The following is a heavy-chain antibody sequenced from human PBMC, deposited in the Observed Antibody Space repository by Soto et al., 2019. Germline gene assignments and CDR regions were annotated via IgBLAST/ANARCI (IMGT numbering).Heavy chain of an antibody. CDR2: INTDGSST. V-gene: IGHV3-74*01. CDR1: GFSFSSYW. J-gene: IGHJ3*01. CDR3: ARSPAGYYTD. D-gene: IGHD2-8*02. Sequence: EVQLVESGGGLVQPGGSLRLSCADSGFSFSSYWMHWLRQGPEKGLVWVSRINTDGSSTNYADSVKGRFTISRDNAKSTLYLQMNSLRAADTAVYYCARSPAGYYTDWGQGTVVTVSS.